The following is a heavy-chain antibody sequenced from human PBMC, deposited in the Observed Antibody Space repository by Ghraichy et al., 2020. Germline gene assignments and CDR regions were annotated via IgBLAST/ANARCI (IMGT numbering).Heavy chain of an antibody. CDR2: IIPIFGTA. V-gene: IGHV1-69*13. CDR3: ARDQGYCSGGSCYPLPYFGMDV. CDR1: GGTFSSYA. D-gene: IGHD2-15*01. Sequence: SVKVSCKASGGTFSSYAISWVRQAPGQGLEWMGGIIPIFGTANYAQKFQGRVTITADESTSTAYMELSSLRSEDTAVYYCARDQGYCSGGSCYPLPYFGMDVWGQGTTVTVSS. J-gene: IGHJ6*02.